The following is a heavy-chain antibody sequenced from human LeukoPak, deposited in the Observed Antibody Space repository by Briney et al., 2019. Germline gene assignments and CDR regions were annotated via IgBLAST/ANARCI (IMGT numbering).Heavy chain of an antibody. CDR2: IYNSVRT. J-gene: IGHJ6*02. CDR3: VRVLVATMVHYYYGMDV. Sequence: SETLSLTCIASGGSLSSGSYYWSWIRQPPGKGLEWIGYIYNSVRTNYNPSLKRRVTRSVDTSKNQLYLQLRSVTAPDPAVDFHVRVLVATMVHYYYGMDVWGQGTTVTVSS. D-gene: IGHD5-12*01. V-gene: IGHV4-61*01. CDR1: GGSLSSGSYY.